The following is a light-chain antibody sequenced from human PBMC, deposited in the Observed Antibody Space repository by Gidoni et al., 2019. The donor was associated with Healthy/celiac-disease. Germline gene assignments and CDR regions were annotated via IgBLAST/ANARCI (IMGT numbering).Light chain of an antibody. J-gene: IGKJ3*01. V-gene: IGKV3-20*01. CDR1: QSVSSSY. CDR2: GAS. CDR3: QQYGSSPLFT. Sequence: EIVLTQSPGTLSLSPGERATLSCRASQSVSSSYLAWYQQKPGQAPRLLIYGASSRATGIPERFSGSGSGTDFTLTISRLEPEDFAVYYCQQYGSSPLFTFXPXTKVDIK.